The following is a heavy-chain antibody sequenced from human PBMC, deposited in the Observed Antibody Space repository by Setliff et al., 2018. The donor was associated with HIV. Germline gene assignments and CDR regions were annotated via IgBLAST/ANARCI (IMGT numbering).Heavy chain of an antibody. Sequence: ASVKVSCKTSGYMFIAYGMSWVRRAPGQGLEWMGWIGPYNDRTEYAQEFQGRVSLTIDTSASTAYMELRSLRSDDTAVYYCAREDGGYNYAEAFDVWGQGTMVTVSS. V-gene: IGHV1-18*01. J-gene: IGHJ3*01. CDR2: IGPYNDRT. D-gene: IGHD3-16*01. CDR1: GYMFIAYG. CDR3: AREDGGYNYAEAFDV.